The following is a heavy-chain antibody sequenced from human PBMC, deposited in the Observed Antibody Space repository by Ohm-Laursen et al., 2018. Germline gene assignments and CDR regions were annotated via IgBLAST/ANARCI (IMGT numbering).Heavy chain of an antibody. CDR1: GFTLSSYG. Sequence: SLRLSCAASGFTLSSYGTHWVRQAPGKGLEWVAVIWYGGSDKYYADSVKGRVTISRDNSKNTLYLQMNSLRAEDTAVYYCARDKSSEDAFDIWGQGTMVTVSS. J-gene: IGHJ3*02. D-gene: IGHD1-26*01. CDR3: ARDKSSEDAFDI. V-gene: IGHV3-33*01. CDR2: IWYGGSDK.